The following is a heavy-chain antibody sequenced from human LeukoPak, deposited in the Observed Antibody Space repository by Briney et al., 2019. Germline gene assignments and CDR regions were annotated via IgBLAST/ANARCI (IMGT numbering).Heavy chain of an antibody. V-gene: IGHV4-34*01. Sequence: SETLSLTCAVYGGSFSGYYWSWIRQPPGKGLEWIGEINHSGSTHYNPSLKSRVTISVDTSKNQFSLKLSSVTAADTAVYYCARGPGYSSSDGAFDIWGQGTMVTVSS. CDR1: GGSFSGYY. D-gene: IGHD6-13*01. J-gene: IGHJ3*02. CDR2: INHSGST. CDR3: ARGPGYSSSDGAFDI.